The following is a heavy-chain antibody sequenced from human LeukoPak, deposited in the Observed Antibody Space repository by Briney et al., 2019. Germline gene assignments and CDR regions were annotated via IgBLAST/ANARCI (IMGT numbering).Heavy chain of an antibody. CDR2: ISTSSTYI. J-gene: IGHJ4*02. V-gene: IGHV3-21*01. D-gene: IGHD6-13*01. Sequence: PGGSLRLSCAASGFSFSTYSMHWVRQAPGKGLEWVSSISTSSTYIYHADSVKGRFTISRDNSKNTLYLQMNSLRAEDTAVYYCATNGRHSSSWYGWYFGYWGQGTLVTVSS. CDR3: ATNGRHSSSWYGWYFGY. CDR1: GFSFSTYS.